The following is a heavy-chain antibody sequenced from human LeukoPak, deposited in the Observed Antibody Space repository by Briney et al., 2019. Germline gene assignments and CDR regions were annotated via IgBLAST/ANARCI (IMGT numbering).Heavy chain of an antibody. D-gene: IGHD5-18*01. CDR3: ARDPDDTAMAMRY. CDR2: INPNSGGT. V-gene: IGHV1-2*02. CDR1: GYTFTGYY. J-gene: IGHJ4*02. Sequence: ASVKVSCKASGYTFTGYYMHWVRQAPGQGLEWMRWINPNSGGTNYAQKFQGRVTMTRDMSTSTVYMELSSLRSEDTAVYYCARDPDDTAMAMRYWGQGTLVTVSS.